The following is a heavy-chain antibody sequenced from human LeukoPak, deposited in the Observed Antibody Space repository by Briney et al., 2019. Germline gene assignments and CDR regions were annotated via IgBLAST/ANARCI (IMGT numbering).Heavy chain of an antibody. D-gene: IGHD2-2*01. CDR2: LSYDGSNK. CDR3: AKDLLCSSTSCYGSGYFDS. V-gene: IGHV3-30*18. CDR1: GFTLSSYG. J-gene: IGHJ4*02. Sequence: WGSLRLSCAASGFTLSSYGMHWVRQAPGKGLEWVAILSYDGSNKYYVDSVKGRFTISRDNSKNTLYLQMNSLRAEDTAVYYCAKDLLCSSTSCYGSGYFDSWGQGTLETDSS.